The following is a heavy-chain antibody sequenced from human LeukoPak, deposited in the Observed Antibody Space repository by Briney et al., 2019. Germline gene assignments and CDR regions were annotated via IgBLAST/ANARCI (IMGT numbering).Heavy chain of an antibody. CDR3: ARDRGDYYYGLDV. J-gene: IGHJ6*02. Sequence: PGGSLRLSCAASEFTFSSYSMSWVRQAPGKGLEWVANIKQDGSEKYYVDSVKGRFTISRDTAKNSLYLQMNSLRAEDTAVYYCARDRGDYYYGLDVWGQGTTVTVSS. V-gene: IGHV3-7*03. CDR1: EFTFSSYS. CDR2: IKQDGSEK. D-gene: IGHD2-15*01.